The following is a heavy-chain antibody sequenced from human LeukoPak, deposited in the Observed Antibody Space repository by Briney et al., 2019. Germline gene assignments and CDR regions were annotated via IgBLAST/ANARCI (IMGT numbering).Heavy chain of an antibody. CDR1: GGSFSGYY. V-gene: IGHV4-34*01. CDR3: ARHYYYYYMDV. Sequence: SETLSLTCAVYGGSFSGYYWSWIRQPPGKGLELVGEINHRGSINYNPSLKSRVTISVDASKNQFSLKLSSVTAADTAVYYCARHYYYYYMDVWGKGTTVSISS. J-gene: IGHJ6*03. CDR2: INHRGSI.